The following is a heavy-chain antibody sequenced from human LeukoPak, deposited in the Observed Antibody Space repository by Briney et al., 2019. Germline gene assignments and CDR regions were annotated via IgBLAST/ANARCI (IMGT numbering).Heavy chain of an antibody. D-gene: IGHD3-16*01. V-gene: IGHV1-18*01. Sequence: ASVKVSCKASGYTFTSYGISWVRQAPGQGLEWMGWISAYNGNTNYAQKLQGRVTMTTDTSTSTACMELRSLRSDDTAVYYCASFNGVWDAFDIWGQGTMVTVSS. CDR1: GYTFTSYG. CDR2: ISAYNGNT. J-gene: IGHJ3*02. CDR3: ASFNGVWDAFDI.